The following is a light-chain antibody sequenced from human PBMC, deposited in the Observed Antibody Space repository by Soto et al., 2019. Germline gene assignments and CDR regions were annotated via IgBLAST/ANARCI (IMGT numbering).Light chain of an antibody. CDR3: QQYDTSPPLYT. V-gene: IGKV3-20*01. CDR1: QGVDSTY. Sequence: EIVLTQSPGTLSLSPGERATLSCRASQGVDSTYLAWYQQKPGQAPRLLIFATSSRAAGVPDRFSGSGSGTDFTLTISRLEPEDFAVYYCQQYDTSPPLYTFGQGTKLDIK. CDR2: ATS. J-gene: IGKJ2*01.